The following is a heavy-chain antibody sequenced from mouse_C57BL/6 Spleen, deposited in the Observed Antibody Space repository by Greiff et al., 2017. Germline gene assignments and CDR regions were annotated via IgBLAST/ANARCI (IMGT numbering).Heavy chain of an antibody. Sequence: VKVVESGAELVRPGASVKLSCKASGYTFTDYYINWVKQRPGQGLEWIARIYPGSGNTYYNEKFKGKATLTAEKSSSTAYMQLSSLTSEDSAVYFCARNWDRGYFDVWGTGTTVTVSS. V-gene: IGHV1-76*01. CDR2: IYPGSGNT. J-gene: IGHJ1*03. CDR1: GYTFTDYY. D-gene: IGHD4-1*01. CDR3: ARNWDRGYFDV.